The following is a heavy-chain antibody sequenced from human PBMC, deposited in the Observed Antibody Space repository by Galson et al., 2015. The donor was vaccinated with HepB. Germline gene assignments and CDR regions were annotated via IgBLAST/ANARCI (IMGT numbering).Heavy chain of an antibody. CDR2: FDPEDGET. D-gene: IGHD3-3*01. CDR3: ATSNRFGVDPIYAGGYYYYGMDV. CDR1: GYTLTELS. V-gene: IGHV1-24*01. J-gene: IGHJ6*02. Sequence: SVKVSCKVSGYTLTELSMHWVRQAPGKGLEWMGGFDPEDGETIYAQKFQGRVTMTEDISTDTAYMELSSLRSEDTAVYYCATSNRFGVDPIYAGGYYYYGMDVWGQGSTVTVSS.